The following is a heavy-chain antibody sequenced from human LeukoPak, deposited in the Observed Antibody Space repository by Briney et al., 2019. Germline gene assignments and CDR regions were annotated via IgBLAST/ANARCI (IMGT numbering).Heavy chain of an antibody. J-gene: IGHJ4*02. CDR1: GFTFSSYA. CDR3: VKEVEKETRSSTRWYY. V-gene: IGHV3-23*01. D-gene: IGHD2-2*01. CDR2: ISGSGGST. Sequence: GGSLRLSCEASGFTFSSYAMSWVRQAPGKGLEWVSAISGSGGSTYYADSVKGRFTISRDNSKNTLYLQMNGLRAEDTAVYYCVKEVEKETRSSTRWYYWGQGTLVTVSS.